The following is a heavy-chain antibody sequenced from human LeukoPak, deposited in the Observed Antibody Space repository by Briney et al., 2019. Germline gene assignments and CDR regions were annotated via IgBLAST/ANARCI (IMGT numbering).Heavy chain of an antibody. Sequence: SETLSLTCTVSVGSINGYYWSWIRQPAGKGLEWIGRIYSSGSTNYNPSLRSRVTVSVDTSKNQFSLKLSSVTAADTAVYYCARDQWVGLVPHYYYYGMDVWGQGTTVTVSS. D-gene: IGHD6-6*01. CDR2: IYSSGST. J-gene: IGHJ6*02. CDR1: VGSINGYY. V-gene: IGHV4-4*07. CDR3: ARDQWVGLVPHYYYYGMDV.